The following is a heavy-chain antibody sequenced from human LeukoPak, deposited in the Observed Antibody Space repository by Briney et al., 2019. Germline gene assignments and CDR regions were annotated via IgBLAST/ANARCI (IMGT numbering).Heavy chain of an antibody. CDR2: IYSGGST. D-gene: IGHD2-21*02. CDR1: GFSVSSNY. CDR3: ARTDETAPAEDFQH. V-gene: IGHV3-53*01. Sequence: GGSLRLSCAAYGFSVSSNYMSWVRQAPGKGLEWVSVIYSGGSTYYADSVKGRFTISRDNSKNTLYLQMKSLRAEDTAVYYCARTDETAPAEDFQHWGQGTLVTVSS. J-gene: IGHJ1*01.